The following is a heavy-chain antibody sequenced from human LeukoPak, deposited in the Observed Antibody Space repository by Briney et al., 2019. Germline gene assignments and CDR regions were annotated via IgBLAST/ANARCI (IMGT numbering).Heavy chain of an antibody. Sequence: PSETLSLTCAVYGGSFSGYYWSWIRQPPWKGLEWIGEINHSGSTNYNPSLKTRVTISVDTSKNQFSLKLSSVTAADTAVYYCARGPQTIAAAGGYYFDYWGQGTLVTVSS. D-gene: IGHD6-13*01. J-gene: IGHJ4*02. CDR1: GGSFSGYY. CDR3: ARGPQTIAAAGGYYFDY. V-gene: IGHV4-34*01. CDR2: INHSGST.